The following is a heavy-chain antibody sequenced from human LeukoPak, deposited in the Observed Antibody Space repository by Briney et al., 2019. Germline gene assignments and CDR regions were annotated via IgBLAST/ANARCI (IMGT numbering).Heavy chain of an antibody. Sequence: SETLSLTCTVSGGSISSYYWSWIRQPPGKGLEWIGYIYYSGSTNYNPSLKSRVTISVDTSKNQFSLKLSSVTAVDTAVYYCARAPLWFGIPFDPWGQGTLVTVSS. J-gene: IGHJ5*02. D-gene: IGHD3-10*01. CDR3: ARAPLWFGIPFDP. CDR2: IYYSGST. CDR1: GGSISSYY. V-gene: IGHV4-59*01.